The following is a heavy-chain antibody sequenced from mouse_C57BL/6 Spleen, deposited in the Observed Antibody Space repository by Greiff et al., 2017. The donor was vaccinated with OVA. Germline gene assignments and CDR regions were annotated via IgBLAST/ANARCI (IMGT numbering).Heavy chain of an antibody. J-gene: IGHJ2*01. V-gene: IGHV5-9-1*02. CDR3: TRDVRYFDY. CDR2: ISSGGDYI. Sequence: EVKLVESGAGLVKPGGSLKLSCAASGFTFSSYAMSWVRQTPEKRLEWVAYISSGGDYIYYADTVKGRFTISRDNARNTLYLQMSSLKSEDTAMYYCTRDVRYFDYWGQGTTLTVSS. CDR1: GFTFSSYA.